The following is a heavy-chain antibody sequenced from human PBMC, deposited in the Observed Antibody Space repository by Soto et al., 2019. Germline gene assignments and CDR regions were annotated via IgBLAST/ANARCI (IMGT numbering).Heavy chain of an antibody. CDR2: IIPIFGTA. CDR3: AGGGYSNYGDYYGMDV. CDR1: GGTFSSYA. D-gene: IGHD4-4*01. J-gene: IGHJ6*02. V-gene: IGHV1-69*01. Sequence: QVQLVQSGAEVKKPGSSVKVSCKASGGTFSSYAISWVRQAPGQGLEWMGGIIPIFGTANYAQKFQGRVTITADESTSTADMELSSLRSEDTAVYYCAGGGYSNYGDYYGMDVWCQGTTVTVSS.